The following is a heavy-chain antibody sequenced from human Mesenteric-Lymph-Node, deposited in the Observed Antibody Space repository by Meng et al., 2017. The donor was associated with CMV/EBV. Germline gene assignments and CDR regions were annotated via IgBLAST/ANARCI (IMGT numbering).Heavy chain of an antibody. CDR2: IKTTADGGTT. D-gene: IGHD6-19*01. CDR3: TTDEPILYSSKGVGYYYYYGMDV. Sequence: GGSLRLSCAASGFPFNNAWMSWVRQAPGKGLEWVGRIKTTADGGTTDYAAPVKGRFTISRDDSKNTLYLQMNSLKTEDTAVYYCTTDEPILYSSKGVGYYYYYGMDVWGQGTTVTVSS. CDR1: GFPFNNAW. J-gene: IGHJ6*02. V-gene: IGHV3-15*01.